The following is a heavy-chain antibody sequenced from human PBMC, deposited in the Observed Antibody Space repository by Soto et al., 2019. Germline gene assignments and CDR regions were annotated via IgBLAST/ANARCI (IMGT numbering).Heavy chain of an antibody. V-gene: IGHV3-23*01. CDR1: GFTFSNYA. J-gene: IGHJ6*02. Sequence: HPGGSLRLSCAASGFTFSNYAVTWVRQAPGKGLEWVSGISGSGGSTHYADSVKGRFTISRDNSRNTLYLQMNSLRAEDTAVYYCAKGMYSGYDSLLGGYYGMDVWGQGTTVTVSS. CDR2: ISGSGGST. D-gene: IGHD5-12*01. CDR3: AKGMYSGYDSLLGGYYGMDV.